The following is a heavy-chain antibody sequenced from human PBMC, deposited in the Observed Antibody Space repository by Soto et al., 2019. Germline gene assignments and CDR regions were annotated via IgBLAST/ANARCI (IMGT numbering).Heavy chain of an antibody. V-gene: IGHV1-8*01. CDR2: MNPNSGNT. CDR1: GYTFTSYD. CDR3: SRAPGASRVELNAFDI. D-gene: IGHD1-26*01. J-gene: IGHJ3*02. Sequence: ASVKVSCKASGYTFTSYDINWVRQATGQGLEWMGWMNPNSGNTGYAQKFQGRVTMTRNTSISTAYMELSSLRSEDTAVYYCSRAPGASRVELNAFDIWGQGTMVTVSS.